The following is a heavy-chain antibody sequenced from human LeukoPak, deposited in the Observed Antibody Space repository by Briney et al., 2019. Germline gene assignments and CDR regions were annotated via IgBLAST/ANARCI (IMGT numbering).Heavy chain of an antibody. CDR2: IKTDGSQI. D-gene: IGHD1-26*01. CDR3: ARATYSGSYYGSGY. V-gene: IGHV3-7*01. CDR1: GFTFRTYS. J-gene: IGHJ4*02. Sequence: GGSLRLSCAASGFTFRTYSMNWVRQAPGKGLEWVANIKTDGSQIYYVDSVNGRFTISRDNAKNSLYLQMNSLRAEDTAVYYCARATYSGSYYGSGYWGQGTLVTVSS.